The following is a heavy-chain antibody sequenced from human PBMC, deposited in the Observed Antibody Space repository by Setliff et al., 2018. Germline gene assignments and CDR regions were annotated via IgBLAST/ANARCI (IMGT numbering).Heavy chain of an antibody. V-gene: IGHV4-59*02. Sequence: TLSLTCTVSGGSVSPYFWSWIRQPPGKGLQWIGYIYHNGNTNFNPSLKSRVNMSIDTSKNQFALNLKSVTAADTAVYYCARDRTAYSYGLDVWGQGTTVTVSS. D-gene: IGHD5-18*01. J-gene: IGHJ6*02. CDR1: GGSVSPYF. CDR2: IYHNGNT. CDR3: ARDRTAYSYGLDV.